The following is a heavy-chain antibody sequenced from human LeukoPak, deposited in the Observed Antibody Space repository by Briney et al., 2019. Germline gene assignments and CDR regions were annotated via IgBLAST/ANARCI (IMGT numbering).Heavy chain of an antibody. D-gene: IGHD6-6*01. J-gene: IGHJ3*02. CDR1: GFSVRNYV. CDR3: AKESSAFDI. Sequence: PGGSLRLSCAVSGFSVRNYVIHWVRQAPGKGLEWVALIRLDENDIYYADFVRGRFTISRDNSKNTVYLQMNSLQVEDTAVYYCAKESSAFDIWGQGTRVTVSS. V-gene: IGHV3-30*02. CDR2: IRLDENDI.